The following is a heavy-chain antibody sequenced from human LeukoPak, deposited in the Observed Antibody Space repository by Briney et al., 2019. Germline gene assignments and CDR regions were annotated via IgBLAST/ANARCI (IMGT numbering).Heavy chain of an antibody. D-gene: IGHD6-6*01. J-gene: IGHJ4*02. Sequence: SETLSLTCTVGGESFGSYYWSWIRKSPGKALEATWYIDYSRSTNYNPSLKRRVTISVDTSKNQFSLKLSFATAADTAVYYCARRAGLAPRPPYYFDYWGQGTLVTVSS. CDR2: IDYSRST. CDR1: GESFGSYY. V-gene: IGHV4-59*08. CDR3: ARRAGLAPRPPYYFDY.